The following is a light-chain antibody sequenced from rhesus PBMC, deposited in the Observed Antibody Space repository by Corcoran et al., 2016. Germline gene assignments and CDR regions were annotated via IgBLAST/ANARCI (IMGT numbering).Light chain of an antibody. CDR3: QQYNSFPPT. CDR2: YAS. Sequence: DIQMTQSPSSLSTSVGDRVTITCRASQDIHNYLAWYQRKPGRAPKSLIYYASSLQTGVPSRFIGGKSGTDYTLIISDLQPEDIATYYCQQYNSFPPTFGGGTEVEIK. J-gene: IGKJ4*01. V-gene: IGKV1-66*01. CDR1: QDIHNY.